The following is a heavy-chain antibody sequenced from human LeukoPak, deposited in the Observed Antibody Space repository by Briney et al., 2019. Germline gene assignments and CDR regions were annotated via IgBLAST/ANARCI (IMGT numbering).Heavy chain of an antibody. J-gene: IGHJ6*02. CDR3: AKDFAISLRFGEDYYGMDV. D-gene: IGHD3-10*01. V-gene: IGHV3-23*01. CDR2: INGGPDDNT. CDR1: RFTFSSYA. Sequence: PGGSLRLSCAASRFTFSSYAMSSVREAPGKGLERVSTINGGPDDNTYYADSVKGRFTISRDNSRNTLYLQMNSLRAEDTAIYFCAKDFAISLRFGEDYYGMDVWGQGTTVTVSS.